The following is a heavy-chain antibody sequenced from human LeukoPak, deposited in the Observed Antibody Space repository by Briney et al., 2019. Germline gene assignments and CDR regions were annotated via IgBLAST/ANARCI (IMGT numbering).Heavy chain of an antibody. Sequence: GGSLRLSCAASGFTFGNYEMNWVRQSPRKGLEWLSYIGKSGSRQFYADSVKGRFTISRDNSKNTLYLQMNSLRGEDTAVYYCAKDSLRERIVGSTTRGVNDYWGQGTLVTVSS. D-gene: IGHD1-26*01. CDR2: IGKSGSRQ. CDR3: AKDSLRERIVGSTTRGVNDY. V-gene: IGHV3-48*03. CDR1: GFTFGNYE. J-gene: IGHJ4*02.